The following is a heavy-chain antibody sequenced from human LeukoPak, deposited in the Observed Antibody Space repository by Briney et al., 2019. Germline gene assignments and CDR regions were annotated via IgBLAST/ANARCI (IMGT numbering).Heavy chain of an antibody. CDR3: ARRRCGGDCYTAFYYYYTDV. CDR1: GYTFTSYG. CDR2: ISAYNGNT. Sequence: ASVKVSCKASGYTFTSYGISWVRQAPGQGLEWMGWISAYNGNTNYAQKLQGRVTMTTDTSTSTAYMELRSLRSDDTAVYYCARRRCGGDCYTAFYYYYTDVWGKGTTVNVSS. V-gene: IGHV1-18*01. J-gene: IGHJ6*03. D-gene: IGHD2-21*02.